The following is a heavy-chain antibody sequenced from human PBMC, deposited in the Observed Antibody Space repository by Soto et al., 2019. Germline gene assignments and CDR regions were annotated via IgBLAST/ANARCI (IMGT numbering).Heavy chain of an antibody. CDR1: GFTFSSYA. V-gene: IGHV3-30-3*01. Sequence: LRLSCAASGFTFSSYAMHWVRQAPGKGLEWVAVISYDGSNKYYADSVKGRFTISRDNSKNTLYLQMNSLRAEDTAVYYCAREGPTVWSGYYRRYYCGMDVSGQGTTVTVSS. CDR3: AREGPTVWSGYYRRYYCGMDV. D-gene: IGHD3-3*01. J-gene: IGHJ6*02. CDR2: ISYDGSNK.